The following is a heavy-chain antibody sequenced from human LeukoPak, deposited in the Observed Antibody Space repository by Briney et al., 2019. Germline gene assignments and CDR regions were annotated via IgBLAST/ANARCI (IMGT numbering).Heavy chain of an antibody. Sequence: ASVKVSCKASGYTFTSYYMHWVRQAPGQGLEWMGIINPSGGSTSYAQKFQGRVTMTRDTSTSTVYMELSSLRSEDTAVYYCASTYYGILTGYYSPFDYWGQGTLVTVSS. CDR3: ASTYYGILTGYYSPFDY. J-gene: IGHJ4*02. CDR2: INPSGGST. D-gene: IGHD3-9*01. CDR1: GYTFTSYY. V-gene: IGHV1-46*01.